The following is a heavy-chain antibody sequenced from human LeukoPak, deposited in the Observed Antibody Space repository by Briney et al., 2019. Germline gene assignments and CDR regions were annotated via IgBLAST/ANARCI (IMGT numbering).Heavy chain of an antibody. CDR2: IYYSGST. V-gene: IGHV4-59*08. J-gene: IGHJ6*02. D-gene: IGHD3-9*01. CDR1: GGSISSYY. Sequence: PSETLSLTCTVSGGSISSYYWSWIRQPPGKGLEWIGYIYYSGSTNYNPSLKSRVTISVDTSKNQFSLKLSSVTAADTAVYYCARQRYFDWPSYYYYGMDVWGQGTTVTVSS. CDR3: ARQRYFDWPSYYYYGMDV.